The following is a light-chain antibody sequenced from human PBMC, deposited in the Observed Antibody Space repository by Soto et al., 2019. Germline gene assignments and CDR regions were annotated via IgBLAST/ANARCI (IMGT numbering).Light chain of an antibody. V-gene: IGKV3-20*01. Sequence: EIVWTQSPGTLSLSPGERATLSCGANESVSNNYLTWYQQKPGQAPRLLIFGASSRAAGIPDRFSGSGSETDFSLTISRLEPEDFAVYYCQQYGNSPGTFGQLTKVAIK. CDR1: ESVSNNY. CDR3: QQYGNSPGT. J-gene: IGKJ1*01. CDR2: GAS.